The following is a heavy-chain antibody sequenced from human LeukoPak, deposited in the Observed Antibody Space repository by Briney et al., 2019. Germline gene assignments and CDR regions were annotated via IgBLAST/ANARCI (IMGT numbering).Heavy chain of an antibody. D-gene: IGHD3-10*01. Sequence: GGSLRLSCAASGFTFSNYWMNWVRQAPGKGLEWVANIKQDGGEKSYVDSVKGRFTISRDNAKNSLHLQMNSLRAEDTAVYYCARDRSGSASHGFDAFVIWGQGTMVTVSS. J-gene: IGHJ3*02. CDR1: GFTFSNYW. CDR3: ARDRSGSASHGFDAFVI. V-gene: IGHV3-7*01. CDR2: IKQDGGEK.